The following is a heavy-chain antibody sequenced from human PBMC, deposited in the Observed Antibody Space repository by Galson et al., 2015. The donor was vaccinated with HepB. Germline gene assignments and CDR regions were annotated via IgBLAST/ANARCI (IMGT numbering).Heavy chain of an antibody. Sequence: SETLSLTCAVSGFSIRSGYSWGWIRQPPGKGLEWIGRIYNSGSTYYNPSLKSRVTISLDTSKNQFSLRQSSVTAADTAVYYCARVRELLVVYAPPWYYFDYWGQGTLVTVSS. CDR3: ARVRELLVVYAPPWYYFDY. J-gene: IGHJ4*02. CDR2: IYNSGST. D-gene: IGHD2-8*02. V-gene: IGHV4-38-2*01. CDR1: GFSIRSGYS.